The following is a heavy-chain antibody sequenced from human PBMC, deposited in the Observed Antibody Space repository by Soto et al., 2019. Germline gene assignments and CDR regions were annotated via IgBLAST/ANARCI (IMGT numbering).Heavy chain of an antibody. Sequence: AASVTVSCQASGYTLIRYYIHLMRQAPGQGLEWMGLINPSGGSTTYAQKFQGRATMTRDTSTSTVYMDLSSLRSEDSAVYYCARSPYSSGYYYAIDYWGQGTQVTVSS. CDR2: INPSGGST. CDR1: GYTLIRYY. J-gene: IGHJ4*02. CDR3: ARSPYSSGYYYAIDY. V-gene: IGHV1-46*01. D-gene: IGHD3-22*01.